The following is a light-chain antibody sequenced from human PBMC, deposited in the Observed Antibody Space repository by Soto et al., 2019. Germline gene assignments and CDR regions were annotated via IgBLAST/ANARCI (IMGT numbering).Light chain of an antibody. CDR3: QQDSSWPLT. CDR1: QSVSSRY. CDR2: GAS. Sequence: EIVLAQSPGTLSFFPGERATVSCRSSQSVSSRYLAWYQQKPGQAPRLLIYGASIRATGVPATFSGSGSGTEFTLSISSLQSEHLGVYYCQQDSSWPLTFGGGTKVDI. V-gene: IGKV3-15*01. J-gene: IGKJ4*01.